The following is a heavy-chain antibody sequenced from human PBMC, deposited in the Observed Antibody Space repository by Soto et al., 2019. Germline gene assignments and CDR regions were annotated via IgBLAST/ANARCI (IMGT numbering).Heavy chain of an antibody. D-gene: IGHD3-16*02. CDR3: ARDKDLGMITFGGVIANHDAFDI. CDR2: IWYDGSNK. CDR1: GFTFSSYG. J-gene: IGHJ3*02. V-gene: IGHV3-33*01. Sequence: GGSLRLSCAASGFTFSSYGMHWVRQAPGKGLEWVAVIWYDGSNKYYADSVKGRFTISRDNSKNTLYLQMNSLRAEDTAVYYCARDKDLGMITFGGVIANHDAFDIWGQGTMVTVSS.